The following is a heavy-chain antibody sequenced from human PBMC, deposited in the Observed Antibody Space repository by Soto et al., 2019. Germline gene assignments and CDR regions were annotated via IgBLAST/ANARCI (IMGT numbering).Heavy chain of an antibody. D-gene: IGHD3-10*01. V-gene: IGHV3-9*01. Sequence: EAQLVESGGGLVQPGRSLRLSCVASGFTFDDYAIHWVRQAPGKGLEWVSGISWNGAATGYADSVKGRFTISRDNAKNSLYLQMSSLRTEDTAIYYCAKLPLSGSGFDCWGQGTLVTVSS. J-gene: IGHJ4*02. CDR3: AKLPLSGSGFDC. CDR1: GFTFDDYA. CDR2: ISWNGAAT.